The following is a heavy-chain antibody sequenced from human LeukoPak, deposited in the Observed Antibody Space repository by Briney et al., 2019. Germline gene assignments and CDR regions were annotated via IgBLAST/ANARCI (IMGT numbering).Heavy chain of an antibody. CDR2: INHSGST. V-gene: IGHV4-34*01. CDR3: ARAPQRSYQHNWFDP. J-gene: IGHJ5*02. CDR1: GGSFSGYY. Sequence: SETLSLTCAVYGGSFSGYYWSWIRQPPGKGLERIGEINHSGSTNYNPSLKSRVTISVDTSKNQFSLKLSSVTAADTAVYYCARAPQRSYQHNWFDPWGQGTLVTVSS. D-gene: IGHD2-21*01.